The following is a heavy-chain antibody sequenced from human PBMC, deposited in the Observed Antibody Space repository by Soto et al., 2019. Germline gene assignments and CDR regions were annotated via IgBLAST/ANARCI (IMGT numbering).Heavy chain of an antibody. V-gene: IGHV4-31*03. Sequence: SETLSLTCTVSGGSISSGGYYWSWIRQHPGKGLEWIGYIYYSGSTYYNPSLKSRVTISVDTSKNQFSLKLSSVTAADTAVYYCARVIHRKARMTTEPVRFDPWGQGTLVTVSS. CDR1: GGSISSGGYY. J-gene: IGHJ5*02. CDR2: IYYSGST. CDR3: ARVIHRKARMTTEPVRFDP. D-gene: IGHD4-17*01.